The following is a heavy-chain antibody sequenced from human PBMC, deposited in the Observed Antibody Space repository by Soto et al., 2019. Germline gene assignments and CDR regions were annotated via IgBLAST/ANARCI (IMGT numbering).Heavy chain of an antibody. CDR1: GCTFSSYA. Sequence: GASVKVSCKASGCTFSSYAISWVRQAPKQGLEWMGGIIPIFGTANYAQKFQGRVTITADESTSTAYMELSSLRSEDTAVYYCARENSRYDILTGPRLGYYYGMDVWGQGTTVTVSS. V-gene: IGHV1-69*13. J-gene: IGHJ6*02. CDR3: ARENSRYDILTGPRLGYYYGMDV. D-gene: IGHD3-9*01. CDR2: IIPIFGTA.